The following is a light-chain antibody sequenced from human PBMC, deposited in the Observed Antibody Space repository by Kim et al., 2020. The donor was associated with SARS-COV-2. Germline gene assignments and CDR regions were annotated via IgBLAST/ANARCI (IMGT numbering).Light chain of an antibody. CDR1: SSNVGAGYD. Sequence: RDTIYCTGSSSNVGAGYDVHWYQQLPGTAPKLLIYGNSKRPSGVPDRFSGSKSGTSASLAITGLQAEDEADYYCETCDSSLSGYVFGTGTKVTVL. CDR2: GNS. V-gene: IGLV1-40*01. CDR3: ETCDSSLSGYV. J-gene: IGLJ1*01.